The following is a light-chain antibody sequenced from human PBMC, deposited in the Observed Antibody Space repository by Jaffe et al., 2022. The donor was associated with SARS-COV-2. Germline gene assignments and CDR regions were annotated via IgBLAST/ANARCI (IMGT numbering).Light chain of an antibody. V-gene: IGLV2-11*01. Sequence: QSALTQPRSVSGSPGQSVTISCTGTSSDVGSYNYVSWYQQHPGKAPKLMIYDVSRRPSGVPDRFSGSKSGNTASLTISGLQADDEADYYCCSYGGSYLFYVFGTGTKVTVL. CDR1: SSDVGSYNY. J-gene: IGLJ1*01. CDR2: DVS. CDR3: CSYGGSYLFYV.